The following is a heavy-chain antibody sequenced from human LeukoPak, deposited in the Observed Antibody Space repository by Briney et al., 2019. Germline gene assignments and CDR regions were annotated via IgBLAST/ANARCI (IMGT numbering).Heavy chain of an antibody. J-gene: IGHJ3*02. V-gene: IGHV3-23*01. CDR3: ARDPGGLDAFDI. CDR2: IGVSGIHT. D-gene: IGHD4-23*01. Sequence: GGTLRLSCAASGFNFRIHGINWVRQAPGKGLEWVSAIGVSGIHTYFADSVKGRFSISRDNSKNTLYLQMNSLRAEDTAVYYCARDPGGLDAFDIWGQGTMVTVSS. CDR1: GFNFRIHG.